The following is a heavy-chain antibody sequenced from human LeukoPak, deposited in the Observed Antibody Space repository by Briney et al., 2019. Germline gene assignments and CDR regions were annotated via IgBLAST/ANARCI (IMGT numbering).Heavy chain of an antibody. CDR1: GFTFSSYA. Sequence: GGSLRLSCAASGFTFSSYAMHWVRQAPGKGLEWVAVISYDGSNKYCADSVKGRFTISRDDSKNTLYLQMNSLRAEDTAVYYCARGRGYFDYWGQGTLVTVSS. V-gene: IGHV3-30-3*01. CDR3: ARGRGYFDY. J-gene: IGHJ4*02. CDR2: ISYDGSNK.